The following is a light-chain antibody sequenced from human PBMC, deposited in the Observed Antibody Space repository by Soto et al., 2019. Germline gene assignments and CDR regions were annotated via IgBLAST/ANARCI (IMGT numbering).Light chain of an antibody. V-gene: IGKV3-20*01. J-gene: IGKJ1*01. CDR2: GAS. Sequence: EIVLTQSPGTLSLSPGARATLSCRASQSVSSSYLAWYQQKPGQAPWLLIYGASSRATGIPDRFSGSGSGTDFTLTISRLEPEDFAVYYCQQYGSSPRTFGQGTKVDIK. CDR1: QSVSSSY. CDR3: QQYGSSPRT.